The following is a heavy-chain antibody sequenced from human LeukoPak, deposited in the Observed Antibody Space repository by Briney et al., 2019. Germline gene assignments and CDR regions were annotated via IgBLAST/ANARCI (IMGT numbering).Heavy chain of an antibody. CDR3: ARSSAAQRFDY. CDR2: ISSSGSTI. D-gene: IGHD6-25*01. Sequence: GGSLRLSCAASGFTFSDYYMSWIRQAPGKGMEWVSYISSSGSTIYYADSVKGRFTISRDNAKNSLYLQMNSLRAEDTAVYYCARSSAAQRFDYWGQGTLVTVSS. J-gene: IGHJ4*02. CDR1: GFTFSDYY. V-gene: IGHV3-11*01.